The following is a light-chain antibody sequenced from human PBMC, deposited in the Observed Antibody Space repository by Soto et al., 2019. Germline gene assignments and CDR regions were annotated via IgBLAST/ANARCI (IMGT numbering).Light chain of an antibody. CDR1: QSISTY. CDR3: QQSYTIPFT. V-gene: IGKV1-39*01. CDR2: AAS. J-gene: IGKJ2*01. Sequence: DIQMTQSPSSLPASVGDRITITCRASQSISTYLNWYHQKPGKAPKLLISAASSLQSGVPSRFSGSGSGTDFTLTISSLQPEDFATYFCQQSYTIPFTFGQGTKVDIK.